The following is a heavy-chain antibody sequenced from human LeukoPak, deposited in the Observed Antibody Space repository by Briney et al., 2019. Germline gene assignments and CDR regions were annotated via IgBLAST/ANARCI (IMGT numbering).Heavy chain of an antibody. CDR3: ARGWYFDWSLGDYFDY. CDR2: ISGSGGST. D-gene: IGHD3-9*01. V-gene: IGHV3-23*01. J-gene: IGHJ4*02. CDR1: GFTFSSYA. Sequence: PGGSLRLSCAASGFTFSSYAMSWVRQAPGKGLEWVSAISGSGGSTYYADSVKGRFTISRDNSKNTLYLQMNSLRAEDTAVYYCARGWYFDWSLGDYFDYWGQGTLVTVSS.